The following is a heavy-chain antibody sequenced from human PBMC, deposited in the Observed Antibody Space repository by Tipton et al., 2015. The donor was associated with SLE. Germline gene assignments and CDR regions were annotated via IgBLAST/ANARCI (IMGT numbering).Heavy chain of an antibody. D-gene: IGHD2-8*02. CDR3: ATDTAGALIH. CDR2: ITASGGFT. Sequence: SLRLSCAASGFSFSNYAMSWVRQAPGKGLEWVSGITASGGFTYYADSVKGRFTISRDNSKNTLYLQMNSLRAEDTAVYYCATDTAGALIHWGQGALVTVSS. CDR1: GFSFSNYA. V-gene: IGHV3-23*01. J-gene: IGHJ3*01.